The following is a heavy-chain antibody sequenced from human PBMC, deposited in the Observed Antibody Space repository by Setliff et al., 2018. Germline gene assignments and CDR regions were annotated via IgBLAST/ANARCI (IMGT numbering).Heavy chain of an antibody. V-gene: IGHV4-34*01. CDR3: RLWSHDYHNGY. J-gene: IGHJ4*02. Sequence: SETLSLTCTVYGGSFSNYYWGWIRQSPGKGLEWIGEINDSGTTNYSPSLESRVTISLDASTNQFSLKLRSVSAADTAVYYCRLWSHDYHNGYWGQGTLVTVSS. CDR2: INDSGTT. CDR1: GGSFSNYY. D-gene: IGHD3-16*01.